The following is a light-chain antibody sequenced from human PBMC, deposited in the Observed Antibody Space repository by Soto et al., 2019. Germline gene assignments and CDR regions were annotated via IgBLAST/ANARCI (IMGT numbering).Light chain of an antibody. Sequence: EIVLTQSPGTLSLSPGERATLSCSASQSVSSSYLAWYQQKPGQAPRLLIYGASSRATGIPDRFSGSGSGTDFTLTISRLEPEDFAVYYCQQYCSSPATFGQGTKVEIK. CDR2: GAS. CDR3: QQYCSSPAT. CDR1: QSVSSSY. V-gene: IGKV3-20*01. J-gene: IGKJ1*01.